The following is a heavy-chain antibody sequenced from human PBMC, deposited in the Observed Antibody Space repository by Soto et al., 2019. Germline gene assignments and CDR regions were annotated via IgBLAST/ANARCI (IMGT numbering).Heavy chain of an antibody. V-gene: IGHV4-30-4*01. CDR1: GASISGGDWF. Sequence: QVQLQESGPGLVMPSQTLSLTCTISGASISGGDWFWSWIRQPPGKGLEWLGYIYHTGSTSYSPSLKSRLLISVDTSKNQVSLQLDSVTAADTAVYFCARTVLSDFDYWGQGIRVAVSS. CDR3: ARTVLSDFDY. D-gene: IGHD4-4*01. J-gene: IGHJ4*02. CDR2: IYHTGST.